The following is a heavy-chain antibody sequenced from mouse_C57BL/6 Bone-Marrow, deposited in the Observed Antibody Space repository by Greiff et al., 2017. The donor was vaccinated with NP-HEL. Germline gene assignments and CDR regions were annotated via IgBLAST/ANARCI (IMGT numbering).Heavy chain of an antibody. CDR1: GYTFTSYW. J-gene: IGHJ4*01. CDR2: IYPGSGST. Sequence: QVQLQQPGAELVKPGASVKMSCKASGYTFTSYWITWVKQRPGQGLEWIGDIYPGSGSTNYNEKFKSKATLTVDTSSSTAYMQLSSLTSEDSAVYYCARTFTPVVDYYAMGDWGQGASVTVSS. V-gene: IGHV1-55*01. CDR3: ARTFTPVVDYYAMGD. D-gene: IGHD1-1*01.